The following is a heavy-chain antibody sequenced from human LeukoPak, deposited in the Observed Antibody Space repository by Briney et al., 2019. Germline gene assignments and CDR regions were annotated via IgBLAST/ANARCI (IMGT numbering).Heavy chain of an antibody. CDR3: ARAMRVDRFFDY. D-gene: IGHD5-12*01. J-gene: IGHJ4*02. Sequence: SETLSLTGTVSGGSFNSASYYWSWIRQPAGKGLEWVGRIYTSGSTNYNPSLKSRVTISVDTSKNQFSLQLTSVTAADTAVYYCARAMRVDRFFDYWGQGILVTVSS. V-gene: IGHV4-61*02. CDR1: GGSFNSASYY. CDR2: IYTSGST.